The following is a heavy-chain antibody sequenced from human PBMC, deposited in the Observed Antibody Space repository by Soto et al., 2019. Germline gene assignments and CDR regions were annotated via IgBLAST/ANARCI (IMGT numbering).Heavy chain of an antibody. D-gene: IGHD1-7*01. Sequence: GGSLRLSCAASGFTFSSYSMNWVRQAPGKGLEWVSYISSSSSTIYYADSVKGRFTISRDNAKNSLYLQMNSLRDEDTAVYYCARDIAGTTFGSFDYWGQGTLVTVSS. CDR3: ARDIAGTTFGSFDY. V-gene: IGHV3-48*02. CDR2: ISSSSSTI. J-gene: IGHJ4*02. CDR1: GFTFSSYS.